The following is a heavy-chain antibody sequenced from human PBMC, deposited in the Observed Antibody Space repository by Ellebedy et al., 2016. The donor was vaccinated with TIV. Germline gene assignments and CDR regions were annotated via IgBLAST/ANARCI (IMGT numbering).Heavy chain of an antibody. D-gene: IGHD6-19*01. Sequence: GESLKISCAASGFLFSSYAMSWVRQAPGKGLEWVSAISGSGGSTYYADSVKGRFTISRDNSKNTLYLQMNSLRVEDTAVYYCAKDTSALWYSSGWYALPFDYWGQGTLVTVSS. CDR2: ISGSGGST. J-gene: IGHJ4*02. V-gene: IGHV3-23*01. CDR1: GFLFSSYA. CDR3: AKDTSALWYSSGWYALPFDY.